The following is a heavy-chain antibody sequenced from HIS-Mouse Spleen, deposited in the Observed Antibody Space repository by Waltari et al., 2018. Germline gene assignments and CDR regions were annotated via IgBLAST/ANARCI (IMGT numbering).Heavy chain of an antibody. CDR2: IYYSGST. CDR1: GGSISSSSYY. V-gene: IGHV4-39*07. D-gene: IGHD6-13*01. CDR3: AREIPYSSSWYDWYFDL. Sequence: QLQLQESGPGLGKPSGTLSLTCTVSGGSISSSSYYWGWIRQPPGKGLEWIGSIYYSGSTYYNPSLKSRVTISVDTSKNQFSLKLSSVTAADTAVYYCAREIPYSSSWYDWYFDLWGRGTLVTVSS. J-gene: IGHJ2*01.